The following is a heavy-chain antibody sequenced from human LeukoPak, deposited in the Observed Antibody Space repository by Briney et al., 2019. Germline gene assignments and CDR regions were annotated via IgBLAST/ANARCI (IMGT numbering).Heavy chain of an antibody. D-gene: IGHD1-1*01. J-gene: IGHJ2*01. V-gene: IGHV3-23*01. CDR1: ASSFSNYA. CDR3: AKKRVITTPDAIDWYFDL. CDR2: LRGSGGAT. Sequence: PGTSLRLSWAASASSFSNYATSSVRHERGKGLEWVSILRGSGGATYYADSGNGRFTIYRDNSENTLFLQMNNLGAEDTAVYYCAKKRVITTPDAIDWYFDLWGRGTLVTVSS.